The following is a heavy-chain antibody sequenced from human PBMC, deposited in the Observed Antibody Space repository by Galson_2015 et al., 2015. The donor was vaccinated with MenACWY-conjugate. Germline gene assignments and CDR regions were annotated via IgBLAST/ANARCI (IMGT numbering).Heavy chain of an antibody. J-gene: IGHJ3*02. Sequence: ETLSLPCTVAVGSVSSGGYYWTWIREPPGKGLAWIGYVYYSGSTNYYPSLKSRVTISADTSKNQFSLKLISVTAADTAVYYCARDARRSGSYLDAFDIWGQGIVVTVSS. CDR1: VGSVSSGGYY. CDR3: ARDARRSGSYLDAFDI. D-gene: IGHD1-26*01. CDR2: VYYSGST. V-gene: IGHV4-61*08.